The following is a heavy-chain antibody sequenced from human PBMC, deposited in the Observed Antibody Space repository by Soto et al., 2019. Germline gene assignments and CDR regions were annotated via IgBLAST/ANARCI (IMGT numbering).Heavy chain of an antibody. Sequence: SETLSLTCTVSGGSISSYYWSWIRQPPGKGLEWIGYIYYSGSTNYNPSLKSRVTISVDTSKNQFSLKLSSVTAADTAVYYCARGDYDILTGYYDYWGQGTLVTVS. CDR1: GGSISSYY. J-gene: IGHJ4*02. D-gene: IGHD3-9*01. CDR3: ARGDYDILTGYYDY. V-gene: IGHV4-59*08. CDR2: IYYSGST.